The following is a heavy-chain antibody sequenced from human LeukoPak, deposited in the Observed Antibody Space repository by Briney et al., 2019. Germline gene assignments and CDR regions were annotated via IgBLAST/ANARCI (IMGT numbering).Heavy chain of an antibody. J-gene: IGHJ4*02. CDR3: ARDYWFGELFDY. V-gene: IGHV4-34*01. CDR2: INHSGST. D-gene: IGHD3-10*01. Sequence: PSETLSLTCAVYGGSFSGYYWSWIRQPPGKGLEWIGEINHSGSTNYNPSLKSRVTISVDTSKNQFSLKLSSVTAADTAVYYCARDYWFGELFDYWGQGTLVTVSS. CDR1: GGSFSGYY.